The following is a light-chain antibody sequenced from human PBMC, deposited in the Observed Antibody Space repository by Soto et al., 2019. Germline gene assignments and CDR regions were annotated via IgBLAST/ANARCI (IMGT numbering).Light chain of an antibody. CDR1: QSVSSN. CDR3: QQYNNWWT. J-gene: IGKJ1*01. CDR2: GAS. V-gene: IGKV3-15*01. Sequence: EIVMTQSPATLSVSPGERATLSCRASQSVSSNLAWYQQKPGQAPRLLIYGASTRATGIPARFSGSGSGTEFNLTISILQSEDFVVYYCQQYNNWWTFGQGTKVEIK.